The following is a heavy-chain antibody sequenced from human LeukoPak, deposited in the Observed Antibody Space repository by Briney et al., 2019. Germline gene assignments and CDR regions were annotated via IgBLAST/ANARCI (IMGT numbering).Heavy chain of an antibody. D-gene: IGHD3-10*01. CDR2: MNPNSGNT. V-gene: IGHV1-8*03. J-gene: IGHJ6*03. CDR1: GYTFTSYD. Sequence: ASVKVSCKASGYTFTSYDINWVRQATGQGLEWMGWMNPNSGNTGYAQKFQGRVTITRNTSISTAYMELSGLRSEDTAVYYCARGRRMKGSGRTERYYYYYYMDVWGKGTTVTVSS. CDR3: ARGRRMKGSGRTERYYYYYYMDV.